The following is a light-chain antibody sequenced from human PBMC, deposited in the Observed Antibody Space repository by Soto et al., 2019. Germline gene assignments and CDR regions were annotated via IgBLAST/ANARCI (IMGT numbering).Light chain of an antibody. CDR2: EDD. CDR3: QSYDSNNVV. CDR1: SGSIATNY. V-gene: IGLV6-57*04. Sequence: LTQPHSVSGSPGKTVTISCTRSSGSIATNYVQWFQQRPDSAPTTVIYEDDDRPSGVPDRFSGSIDSSSNSASLTISGLKTEDEADYYCQSYDSNNVVFGGGTKVTVL. J-gene: IGLJ2*01.